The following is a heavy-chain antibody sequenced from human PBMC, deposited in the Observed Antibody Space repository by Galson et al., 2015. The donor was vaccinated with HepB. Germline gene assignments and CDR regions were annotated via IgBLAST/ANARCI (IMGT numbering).Heavy chain of an antibody. V-gene: IGHV3-23*01. CDR2: ISGSGGST. Sequence: SLRLSCAASGFTFSSYAMSWVRQAPGKGLEWVSAISGSGGSTYYADSVKGRFTISRDNSKNTLYLQMNSLRAEDTAVYYCAKAEEYCTNGVCYWSYYYMDVWGKGTTVTVSS. D-gene: IGHD2-8*01. CDR3: AKAEEYCTNGVCYWSYYYMDV. CDR1: GFTFSSYA. J-gene: IGHJ6*03.